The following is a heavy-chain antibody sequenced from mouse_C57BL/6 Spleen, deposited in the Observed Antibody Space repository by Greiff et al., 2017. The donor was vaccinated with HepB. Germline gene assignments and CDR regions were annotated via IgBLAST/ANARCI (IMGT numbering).Heavy chain of an antibody. CDR1: GFTFSSYA. V-gene: IGHV5-9-1*02. CDR3: TRTGTSYWYFDV. D-gene: IGHD4-1*01. Sequence: EVQLVESGEGLVKPGGSLKLSCAASGFTFSSYAMSWVRQTPEKRLEWVAYISSGGDYIYYADTVKGRFTISRDNARNTLYLQMSSLKSEDTAMYYCTRTGTSYWYFDVWGTGTTVTVSS. J-gene: IGHJ1*03. CDR2: ISSGGDYI.